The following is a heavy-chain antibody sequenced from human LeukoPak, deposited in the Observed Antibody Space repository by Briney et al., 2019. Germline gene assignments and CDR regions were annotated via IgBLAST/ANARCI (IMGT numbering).Heavy chain of an antibody. CDR2: FDPEDGET. D-gene: IGHD1-7*01. Sequence: VASVKVSCKVSGYTLTELSMHWVRQAPGKGLEWMGGFDPEDGETIYAQKFQGRVTKTEDASTDTAYMELSSLRSEDTAVYYCATELTGTTVGYFDYWGQGTLVTVSS. J-gene: IGHJ4*02. V-gene: IGHV1-24*01. CDR1: GYTLTELS. CDR3: ATELTGTTVGYFDY.